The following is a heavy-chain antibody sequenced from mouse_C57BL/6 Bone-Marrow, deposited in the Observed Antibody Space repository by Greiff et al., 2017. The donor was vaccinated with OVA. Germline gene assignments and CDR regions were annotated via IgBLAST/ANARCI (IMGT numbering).Heavy chain of an antibody. J-gene: IGHJ1*03. D-gene: IGHD1-3*01. CDR2: IWSGGST. Sequence: QVQLQQSGPGLVQPSQSLSITCTVSGFSLTSYGVHWVRQSPGKGLEWLGVIWSGGSTDYNAAFISRLSISKDNSKSQVFFKMNSLQADDTAIYYCARGRYMYFDVWGTGTTVTVSS. CDR3: ARGRYMYFDV. CDR1: GFSLTSYG. V-gene: IGHV2-2*01.